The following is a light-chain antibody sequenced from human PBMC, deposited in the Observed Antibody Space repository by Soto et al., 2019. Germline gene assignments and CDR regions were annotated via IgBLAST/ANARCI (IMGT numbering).Light chain of an antibody. V-gene: IGLV1-40*01. CDR2: GNN. Sequence: QSVLTQPPSVSGAPGQRGTISCTGSSSDIGAGYHVHWYQQLPGTAPKLLIYGNNNRPSGVPDRFSGSKSGTSASLAITGLQAEDEADYYCQSYDSSLSGSVFGGGTKLTVL. CDR1: SSDIGAGYH. J-gene: IGLJ3*02. CDR3: QSYDSSLSGSV.